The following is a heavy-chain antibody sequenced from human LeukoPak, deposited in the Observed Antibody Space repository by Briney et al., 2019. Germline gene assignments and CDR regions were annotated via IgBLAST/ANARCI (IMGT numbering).Heavy chain of an antibody. CDR1: GFDVSINY. Sequence: GGSLRLSCAASGFDVSINYMNWIRQSPEKGLEWVSIIHNDGSTYYADSVKGRFTVSRDNSKNTVSLQMDSLRVDDTGIYYCVRGFLQLTPYYFDYWGQGALVTVSS. J-gene: IGHJ4*02. CDR2: IHNDGST. V-gene: IGHV3-66*01. CDR3: VRGFLQLTPYYFDY. D-gene: IGHD1-1*01.